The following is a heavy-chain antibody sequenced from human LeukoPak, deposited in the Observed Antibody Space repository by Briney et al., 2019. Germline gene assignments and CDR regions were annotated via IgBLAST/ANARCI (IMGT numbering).Heavy chain of an antibody. V-gene: IGHV3-33*01. Sequence: SGRSLRLSGSASGFTFSRYGMHWVRQAPGKGLEWVAFSWYDGTSTDYADSVKGRFSVSRDNSENTVSLQMNSLRADDTAVYYCARGYDRAFDIWGQGTMVTVSS. CDR2: SWYDGTST. D-gene: IGHD2-2*01. J-gene: IGHJ3*02. CDR3: ARGYDRAFDI. CDR1: GFTFSRYG.